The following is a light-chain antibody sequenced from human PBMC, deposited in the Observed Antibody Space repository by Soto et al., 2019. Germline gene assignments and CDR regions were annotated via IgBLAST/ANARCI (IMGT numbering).Light chain of an antibody. CDR2: EVS. CDR1: NSDIGAYDF. J-gene: IGLJ3*02. V-gene: IGLV2-14*01. Sequence: QSALTQPASVSGSPGQSITISCAGTNSDIGAYDFVSWFQQHPGSSPRLIIYEVSDRPSGVSSRFSGSKSGNTASLTISGLQAGDEADYYCSSKTTTRPLVFGGGTKLTVL. CDR3: SSKTTTRPLV.